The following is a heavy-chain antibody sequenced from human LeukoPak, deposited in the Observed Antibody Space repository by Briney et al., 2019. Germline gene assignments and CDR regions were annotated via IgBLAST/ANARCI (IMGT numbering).Heavy chain of an antibody. CDR1: GDSISSGDYY. Sequence: PSETLSLTCTVSGDSISSGDYYWSWIRQPPGKGLEWIGRISSSGSTNYNPSLKSRVTISVDTSKNQFSLKLSSVTAADTAVYSCARGPYSYDSSGAFDIWGQGTMVTVSS. CDR3: ARGPYSYDSSGAFDI. J-gene: IGHJ3*02. D-gene: IGHD3-22*01. V-gene: IGHV4-61*02. CDR2: ISSSGST.